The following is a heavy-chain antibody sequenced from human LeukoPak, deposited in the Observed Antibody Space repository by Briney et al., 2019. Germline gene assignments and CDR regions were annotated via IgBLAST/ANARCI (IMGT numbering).Heavy chain of an antibody. V-gene: IGHV4-59*12. CDR2: IHYSGST. CDR3: ARDSAKLGYFDY. J-gene: IGHJ4*02. Sequence: SETLSLTCTVSGGSISSYYWSWIRQPPGKGLEWIGYIHYSGSTHYNPSLKSRVTISVDTSKNQFSLKLSSVTAADTAVYYCARDSAKLGYFDYWGQGTLVTVSS. D-gene: IGHD3-16*01. CDR1: GGSISSYY.